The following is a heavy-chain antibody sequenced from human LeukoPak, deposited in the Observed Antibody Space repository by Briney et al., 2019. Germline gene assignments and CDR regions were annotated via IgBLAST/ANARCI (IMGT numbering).Heavy chain of an antibody. CDR3: ARAVSADTAMVYFDY. D-gene: IGHD5-18*01. J-gene: IGHJ4*02. CDR2: ISNSGSII. Sequence: PGGSLRLSCAASGFTFSDYYMFWIRQAPGKGLEWVSYISNSGSIIYYADSVKGRFTVSRDNAEDSLYLQMNSLRAEDTAVYYCARAVSADTAMVYFDYWGQGTLVTVSS. V-gene: IGHV3-11*01. CDR1: GFTFSDYY.